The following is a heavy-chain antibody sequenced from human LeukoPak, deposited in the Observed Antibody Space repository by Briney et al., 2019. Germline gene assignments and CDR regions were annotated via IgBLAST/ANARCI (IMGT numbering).Heavy chain of an antibody. V-gene: IGHV3-23*01. CDR3: AKDKYSSGRSYYFDY. CDR1: GFTFSSYA. CDR2: ISGSGGST. D-gene: IGHD6-19*01. J-gene: IGHJ4*02. Sequence: GGSLRLSCAASGFTFSSYAMSWVRQAPGKGLEWVSAISGSGGSTYYADSVKGRFTISRDNSKNTLYLQMNSLRAEDTAVYYCAKDKYSSGRSYYFDYWGQGTLVTVSS.